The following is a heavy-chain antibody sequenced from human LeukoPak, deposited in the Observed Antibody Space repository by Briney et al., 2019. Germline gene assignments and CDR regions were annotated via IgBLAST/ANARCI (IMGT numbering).Heavy chain of an antibody. CDR3: AKGATSCSSTSCSDAFDI. D-gene: IGHD2-2*01. J-gene: IGHJ3*02. V-gene: IGHV3-30*02. Sequence: PGGSLRLSCAASGFTFSSYGMNWVRQAPGKGLEWVAVIWYGESNKYYADSVKGRFTISRDNSKNTLYLQMNSLRAEDTAVYYCAKGATSCSSTSCSDAFDIWGQGTMVTVSS. CDR1: GFTFSSYG. CDR2: IWYGESNK.